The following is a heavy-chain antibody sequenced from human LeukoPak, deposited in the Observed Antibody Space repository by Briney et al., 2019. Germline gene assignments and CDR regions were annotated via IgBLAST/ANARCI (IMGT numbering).Heavy chain of an antibody. J-gene: IGHJ3*02. CDR2: INPNSGGT. Sequence: APVKVSCKASGYTFTGYYMHWVRQAPGQGLEWMGWINPNSGGTNYAQKFQGRVTMTRDTSINTAYMELSRLRSDDTAVYYCASPPSPGDAFDIWGQGTMVTVSS. CDR3: ASPPSPGDAFDI. D-gene: IGHD3-10*01. CDR1: GYTFTGYY. V-gene: IGHV1-2*02.